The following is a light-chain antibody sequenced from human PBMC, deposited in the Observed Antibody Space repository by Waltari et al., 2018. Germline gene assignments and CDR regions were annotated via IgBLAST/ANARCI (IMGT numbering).Light chain of an antibody. CDR1: QSVSSN. CDR2: GAS. Sequence: ETVLTQSPATLSVSPGERPALSCRASQSVSSNLAWYQQKPGQAPRLLIYGASTRASGIPARFSGSGSGTEFTLTISSLQSEDFAVYYCQQYNNWPPVTFGGGTKVEIK. V-gene: IGKV3-15*01. J-gene: IGKJ4*01. CDR3: QQYNNWPPVT.